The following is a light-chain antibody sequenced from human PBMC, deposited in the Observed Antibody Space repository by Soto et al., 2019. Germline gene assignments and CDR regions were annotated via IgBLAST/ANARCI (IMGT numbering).Light chain of an antibody. V-gene: IGKV2-40*01. Sequence: DIVLTQTPLSLSVTPGEPASISCRSSQSLFDTDDGNTYCAWYLQKPRQSPQLLISTGAYRASGGPDRCSSSRSGTDVTLTISRGEAEEVGLYYCMQHIEYPSTFGQGTLLEIK. CDR1: QSLFDTDDGNTY. CDR3: MQHIEYPST. CDR2: TGA. J-gene: IGKJ5*01.